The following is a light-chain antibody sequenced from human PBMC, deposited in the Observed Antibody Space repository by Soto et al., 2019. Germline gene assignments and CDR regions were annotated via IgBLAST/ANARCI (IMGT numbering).Light chain of an antibody. CDR1: QSISSY. CDR2: AAS. V-gene: IGKV1-39*01. Sequence: DIQMTQSPSSLSASVEDRVTITCRASQSISSYLNWYQQKPGKAPKLLIYAASSLQSGVPSRFSGSGSGTDFTLTISSLQPEDFATYYCQHSYSTLYTFGQGTKLEIK. CDR3: QHSYSTLYT. J-gene: IGKJ2*01.